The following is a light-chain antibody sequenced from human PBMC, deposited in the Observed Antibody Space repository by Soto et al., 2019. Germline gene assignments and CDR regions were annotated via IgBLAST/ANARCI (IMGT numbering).Light chain of an antibody. V-gene: IGLV2-23*01. CDR2: EGS. CDR1: SSDVGSYNL. Sequence: QSALTQPASVSGSPGQSITISCTGTSSDVGSYNLVSWYQQHPGKAPKLMIYEGSKRPTGVSNRFSGFKSGNTASLTVSGLQGENGAGYSCGSYAGSSTFVFGSGTEPAVL. J-gene: IGLJ1*01. CDR3: GSYAGSSTFV.